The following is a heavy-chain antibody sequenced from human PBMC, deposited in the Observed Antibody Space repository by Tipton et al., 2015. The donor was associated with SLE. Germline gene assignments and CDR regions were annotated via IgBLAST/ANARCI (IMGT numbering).Heavy chain of an antibody. Sequence: GSLRLSCAASGFTFSSYGMHWVRQAPGKGLEWVSSISSSSSYIYYADSVKGRFTISRDNAKNSLYLQMNSLRAEDTAVYYCASTLPRGFDYWGQGTLVTVSS. V-gene: IGHV3-21*01. CDR2: ISSSSSYI. CDR1: GFTFSSYG. CDR3: ASTLPRGFDY. J-gene: IGHJ4*02. D-gene: IGHD2/OR15-2a*01.